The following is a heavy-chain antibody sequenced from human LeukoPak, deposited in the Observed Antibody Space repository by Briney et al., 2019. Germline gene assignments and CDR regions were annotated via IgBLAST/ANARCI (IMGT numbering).Heavy chain of an antibody. J-gene: IGHJ4*02. CDR2: IYYSGST. CDR1: GGSISSSSYY. CDR3: ARIVGASDY. D-gene: IGHD1-26*01. Sequence: SETLSLTCTVSGGSISSSSYYWGWIRQPPGKGLEWVGSIYYSGSTYYNPSLKSRVTISVDTSKDQFSLRLSSVTAADTAVYYCARIVGASDYWGQGTLVTVSS. V-gene: IGHV4-39*01.